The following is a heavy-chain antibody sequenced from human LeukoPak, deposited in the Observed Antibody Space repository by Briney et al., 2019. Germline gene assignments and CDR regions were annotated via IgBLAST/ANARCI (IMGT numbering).Heavy chain of an antibody. V-gene: IGHV4-39*01. J-gene: IGHJ5*02. CDR2: IYYSGST. CDR3: ASAYDFWRRWFDP. Sequence: PSETPSLTCTVSGGSISSSSYYWGWIRQPPGKGLEWIGSIYYSGSTYYNPSLKSRVTISVDTSKNQFSLKLSSMTAADTAVYYCASAYDFWRRWFDPWGQGTLVTVSS. CDR1: GGSISSSSYY. D-gene: IGHD3-3*01.